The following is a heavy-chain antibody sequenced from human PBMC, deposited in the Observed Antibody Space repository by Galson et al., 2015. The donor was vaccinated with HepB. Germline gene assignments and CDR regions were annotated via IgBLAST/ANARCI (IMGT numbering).Heavy chain of an antibody. J-gene: IGHJ4*02. CDR2: IYPGDSDT. CDR3: ASLAGGMSRTLVTHADFDY. CDR1: GYSFTSYW. D-gene: IGHD3-16*01. Sequence: QSGAEVKKPGESLKISCKGSGYSFTSYWIGWVRQMPGEGLEWMGIIYPGDSDTRYSPSFQGQVTISADKSISTAYLQWSSLKASGAAMYYCASLAGGMSRTLVTHADFDYWGQGALVTVSS. V-gene: IGHV5-51*03.